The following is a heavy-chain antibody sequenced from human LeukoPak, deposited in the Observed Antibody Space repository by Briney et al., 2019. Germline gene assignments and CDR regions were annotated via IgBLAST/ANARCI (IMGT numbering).Heavy chain of an antibody. CDR2: IRQDGSEK. Sequence: GGSLRLSCAASGXTFSSYWMSWVRQAPGKGLEWVANIRQDGSEKYYVDSVKGRFTISRDNAKTSLYLQMNSLRAEDTAVYYCARDFKSSGYHDYWGQGTLVTVSS. J-gene: IGHJ4*02. CDR3: ARDFKSSGYHDY. D-gene: IGHD3-22*01. V-gene: IGHV3-7*04. CDR1: GXTFSSYW.